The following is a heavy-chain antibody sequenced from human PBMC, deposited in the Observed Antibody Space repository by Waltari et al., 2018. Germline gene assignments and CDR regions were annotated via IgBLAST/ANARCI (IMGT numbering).Heavy chain of an antibody. V-gene: IGHV3-30*09. Sequence: QMQLVESGGGVVQPGGALRLHCRGSEFNFNNYAMQWVRQAPGKGLEWVALISYHGSNKYYADSVRGRFGISRDTSKNTVDLQMDSVRHEDTAVYFCARGRSADGYITDLWGQGTLVTVSS. CDR1: EFNFNNYA. D-gene: IGHD5-12*01. CDR3: ARGRSADGYITDL. J-gene: IGHJ5*02. CDR2: ISYHGSNK.